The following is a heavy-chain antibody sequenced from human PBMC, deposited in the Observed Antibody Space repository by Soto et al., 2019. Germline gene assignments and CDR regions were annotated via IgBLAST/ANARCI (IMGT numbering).Heavy chain of an antibody. D-gene: IGHD6-6*01. CDR1: GFTFTDYA. Sequence: EVQLLESGGGLVQPGGSLRLSCAASGFTFTDYALSWVRQAPGKGLEWVSVIYSGGSTHDADSVKGRFTISRDNSKNTVHLQMNSLRVDDTAVYFCSTSSRNEYHFAMDAWGQGTTVIVSS. V-gene: IGHV3-66*01. J-gene: IGHJ6*02. CDR3: STSSRNEYHFAMDA. CDR2: IYSGGST.